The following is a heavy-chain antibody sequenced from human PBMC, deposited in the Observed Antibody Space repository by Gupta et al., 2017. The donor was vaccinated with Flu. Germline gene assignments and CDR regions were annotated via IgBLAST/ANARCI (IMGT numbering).Heavy chain of an antibody. CDR2: IWYDEDKK. D-gene: IGHD3-22*01. J-gene: IGHJ4*02. CDR3: AGYYHSSGYYL. V-gene: IGHV3-33*01. Sequence: VQLVDSGGGVVQPGRSLRLSCAASGFTFSNYDMHWVRQAPGKGLEWVAVIWYDEDKKYYADSVKGRLTISRDNYKNTLYLQMNSLRAEDTAVDYCAGYYHSSGYYLGGQGTLVTVSS. CDR1: GFTFSNYD.